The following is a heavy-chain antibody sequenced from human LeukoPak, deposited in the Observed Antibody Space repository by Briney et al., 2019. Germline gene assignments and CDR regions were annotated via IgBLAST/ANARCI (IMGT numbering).Heavy chain of an antibody. V-gene: IGHV3-23*01. Sequence: GGSLRLSCAASGYTFSSCAMSWARQAPGKGLEWVSAVNGSGGSTYYADSVKGRFTISRDNSKNTLYLQMNILRAEDTAVYYGAKDSSGPPEGYYYYGMDVWGQGTTVTVSS. CDR1: GYTFSSCA. D-gene: IGHD6-19*01. CDR3: AKDSSGPPEGYYYYGMDV. CDR2: VNGSGGST. J-gene: IGHJ6*02.